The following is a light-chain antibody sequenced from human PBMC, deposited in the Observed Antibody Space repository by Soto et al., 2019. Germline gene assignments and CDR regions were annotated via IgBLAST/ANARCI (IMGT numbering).Light chain of an antibody. CDR2: GAI. V-gene: IGKV1-27*01. J-gene: IGKJ1*01. CDR1: QDIANY. Sequence: DIQMTQSPSSLSSSVGDRVTLTCRASQDIANYLAWYQQKQGKVPKLLIYGAITLQSGVPSRFSGSGSGTDFTLTISSLQPEDVATYYCQKYYNAPRTFGQGTKV. CDR3: QKYYNAPRT.